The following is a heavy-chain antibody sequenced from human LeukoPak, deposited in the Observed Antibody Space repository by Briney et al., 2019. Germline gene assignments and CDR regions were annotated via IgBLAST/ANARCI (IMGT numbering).Heavy chain of an antibody. J-gene: IGHJ4*02. Sequence: ASVKVSCKASGYTFTGYYMHWVRQAPGQGLEWMGWTNPNSGGTNYAQKFQGRVTMTRDTSISTAYMELSRLRSDDTAVYYCARELRGYSPQDYWGQGTLVTVSS. CDR1: GYTFTGYY. D-gene: IGHD5-18*01. V-gene: IGHV1-2*02. CDR2: TNPNSGGT. CDR3: ARELRGYSPQDY.